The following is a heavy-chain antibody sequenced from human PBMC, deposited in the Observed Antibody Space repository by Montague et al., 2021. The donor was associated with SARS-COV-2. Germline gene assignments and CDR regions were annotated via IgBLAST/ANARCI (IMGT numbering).Heavy chain of an antibody. Sequence: SETLSLTCAVYGGSFSGHYWSWIRQPPGKGLEWIGYIYYSGSTNYNPSLKSRVTISVDTSKNQFSLKLSSVTAADTAVYYCARDRRFLEWPGLYYYYGMDVWGQGTTVTVSS. CDR1: GGSFSGHY. D-gene: IGHD3-3*01. J-gene: IGHJ6*02. CDR3: ARDRRFLEWPGLYYYYGMDV. CDR2: IYYSGST. V-gene: IGHV4-59*11.